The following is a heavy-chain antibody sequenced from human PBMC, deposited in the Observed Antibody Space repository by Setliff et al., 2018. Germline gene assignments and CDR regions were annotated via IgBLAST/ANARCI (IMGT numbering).Heavy chain of an antibody. D-gene: IGHD2-21*02. Sequence: ASVKVSCKASGDTSTTYAIHWVRQAPGQGLEWMGWINAGNGNIRYSQNFQGRVTITRDTSASTAYMELSSLTSEDTAIYYCARDAGGDYDNWGQGTLVTVSS. V-gene: IGHV1-3*01. CDR3: ARDAGGDYDN. CDR1: GDTSTTYA. CDR2: INAGNGNI. J-gene: IGHJ4*02.